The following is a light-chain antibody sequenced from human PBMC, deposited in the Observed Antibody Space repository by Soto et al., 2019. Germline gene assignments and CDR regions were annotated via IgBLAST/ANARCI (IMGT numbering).Light chain of an antibody. J-gene: IGLJ1*01. CDR2: VGTGGLVG. Sequence: QTVVSQPPSASASLGASVTLTCTLTSAYGSYKVDWYQRRPGKGPRFVMRVGTGGLVGSKGDGFPDRFSVLGSGLNRYLTIKDIQEEDEGDYFCGADHGRGSDFVYVFGSGTKLTVL. CDR3: GADHGRGSDFVYV. CDR1: SAYGSYK. V-gene: IGLV9-49*03.